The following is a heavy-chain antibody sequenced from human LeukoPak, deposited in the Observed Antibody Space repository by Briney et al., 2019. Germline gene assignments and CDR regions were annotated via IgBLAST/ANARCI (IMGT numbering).Heavy chain of an antibody. CDR2: ISAYNGNT. V-gene: IGHV1-18*04. D-gene: IGHD3-10*01. Sequence: ASVKVSCKASGYTFTSYGISWVRQAPGQGLEWMGWISAYNGNTNYAQKLQGRVTMTTDTSTSTAYMELRSLRSDDTAVYYCARTLWFGDPVDWFDPWGQGTLVTVSS. CDR3: ARTLWFGDPVDWFDP. J-gene: IGHJ5*02. CDR1: GYTFTSYG.